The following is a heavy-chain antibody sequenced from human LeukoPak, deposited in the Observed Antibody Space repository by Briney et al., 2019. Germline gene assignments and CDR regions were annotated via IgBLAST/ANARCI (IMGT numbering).Heavy chain of an antibody. D-gene: IGHD1-26*01. CDR2: IDPGDSDT. Sequence: GSHNISCKTSGYIFTCYWIGWVRQVPGKGLEWMGIIDPGDSDTRYSPSFQGQVTISADKSISTAYLQWSTLKASDTAMYYCARLSYGTAHSYFDYWGQGTLVTGSS. J-gene: IGHJ4*02. V-gene: IGHV5-51*01. CDR1: GYIFTCYW. CDR3: ARLSYGTAHSYFDY.